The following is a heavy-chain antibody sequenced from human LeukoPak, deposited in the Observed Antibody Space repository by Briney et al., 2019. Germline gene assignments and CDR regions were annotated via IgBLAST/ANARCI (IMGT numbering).Heavy chain of an antibody. D-gene: IGHD6-19*01. V-gene: IGHV3-30-3*01. CDR2: ISYDGSNK. J-gene: IGHJ4*02. CDR3: ARVFTFSSGWLGYFDY. CDR1: GFTFSSYA. Sequence: GGSLRLSCAASGFTFSSYAMHWVRQAPGKGLEWVAVISYDGSNKYYADSVKGRFTISRDNSKNTLYLQMNSLRAEDTAVYYCARVFTFSSGWLGYFDYRGQGTLVTVSS.